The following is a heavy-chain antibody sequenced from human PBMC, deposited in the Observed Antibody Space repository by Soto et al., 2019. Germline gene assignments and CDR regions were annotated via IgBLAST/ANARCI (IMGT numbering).Heavy chain of an antibody. J-gene: IGHJ4*02. CDR1: GFTFSSYA. D-gene: IGHD1-26*01. CDR3: AKDRGSLLTSFDY. CDR2: ISGSGGST. Sequence: EVQLLESGGGLVQPGGSLRLSCAASGFTFSSYAISWVRQAPGKGLEWVSAISGSGGSTYYADSVKGRFTISRDNSKNTLYLQMNSLRAEDTAVYYCAKDRGSLLTSFDYWGQGTLVTVSS. V-gene: IGHV3-23*01.